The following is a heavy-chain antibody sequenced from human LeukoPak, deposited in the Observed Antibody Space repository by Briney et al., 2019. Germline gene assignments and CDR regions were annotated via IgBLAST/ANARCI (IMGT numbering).Heavy chain of an antibody. V-gene: IGHV4-4*07. CDR1: GGSISTYY. Sequence: SETLSLTCTVSGGSISTYYWNWIRQPAGKGLEWIGRIYTGGYTNYNPSVKSRVTMSVDTSKNQFSLKLSSVTAADTAVYYCARQYRRQQLVFPFDYWGQGTLVTVSS. CDR3: ARQYRRQQLVFPFDY. D-gene: IGHD6-13*01. J-gene: IGHJ4*02. CDR2: IYTGGYT.